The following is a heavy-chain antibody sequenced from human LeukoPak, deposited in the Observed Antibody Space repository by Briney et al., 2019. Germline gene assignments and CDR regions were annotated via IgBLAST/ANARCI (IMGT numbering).Heavy chain of an antibody. CDR2: ITADSGTT. CDR3: ASRDYFDY. CDR1: GFTVSSNY. Sequence: GGSLRLSCAASGFTVSSNYMNWVRQAPGKGLEWVSYITADSGTTYYADSVKGRFTISRDNAKNSLYLQMNSLRDEDTAVYYCASRDYFDYWGQGTLVTVSS. V-gene: IGHV3-48*02. J-gene: IGHJ4*02.